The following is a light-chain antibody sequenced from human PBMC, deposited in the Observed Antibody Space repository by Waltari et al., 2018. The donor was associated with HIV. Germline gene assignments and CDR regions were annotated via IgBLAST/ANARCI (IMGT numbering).Light chain of an antibody. CDR1: QDISDF. CDR2: DAS. Sequence: DIQLTQSPSFLSASVGDRVTVACRASQDISDFLAWYQQKPGTAPRLLIYDASTVYSGVPSRFRGSGSGTEFTLTISSLQPEDVVSYYCQQLHTFPLTFGGGTKV. J-gene: IGKJ4*01. CDR3: QQLHTFPLT. V-gene: IGKV1-9*01.